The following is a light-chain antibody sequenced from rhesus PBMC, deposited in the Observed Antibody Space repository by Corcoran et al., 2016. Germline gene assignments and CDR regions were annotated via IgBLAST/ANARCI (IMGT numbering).Light chain of an antibody. J-gene: IGKJ4*01. CDR2: YAN. V-gene: IGKV1-32*01. CDR1: QGISSY. Sequence: DIQMTQSPSALSASVGDRVTITCRASQGISSYLNWYQQKPGKAPKLLNYYANRLESGVPSRFSGSGSGTEFILIISSLQPEDFATSYRQQYNSLPLTFGGGTKVEIK. CDR3: QQYNSLPLT.